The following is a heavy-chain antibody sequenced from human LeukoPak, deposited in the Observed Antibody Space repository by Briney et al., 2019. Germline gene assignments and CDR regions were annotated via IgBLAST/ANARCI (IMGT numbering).Heavy chain of an antibody. CDR3: ASGGRFLEWFDY. D-gene: IGHD3-3*01. Sequence: GGSLRLSCAASGFTFSDYYMSWIRQAPGKGLEWISYISSGGSTIYYADSVRGQFTISRDNAKKSLYLQMNSLRAEDTAVYYCASGGRFLEWFDYWGQGNMVTVSS. J-gene: IGHJ5*01. CDR1: GFTFSDYY. CDR2: ISSGGSTI. V-gene: IGHV3-11*04.